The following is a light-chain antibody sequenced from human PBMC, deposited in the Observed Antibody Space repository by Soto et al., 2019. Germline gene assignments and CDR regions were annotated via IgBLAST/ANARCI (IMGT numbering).Light chain of an antibody. CDR1: QSVSSSF. CDR3: QQYESSVT. V-gene: IGKV3-20*01. J-gene: IGKJ1*01. CDR2: GAS. Sequence: EMVLTQSPGSLSLSPGEGATLSCRASQSVSSSFFAWYQQKPGQAPSLLIYGASRRATGVPDRFSGSGSGTDFTLSISRLEPEDFAVYYCQQYESSVTFGQGTKVEIK.